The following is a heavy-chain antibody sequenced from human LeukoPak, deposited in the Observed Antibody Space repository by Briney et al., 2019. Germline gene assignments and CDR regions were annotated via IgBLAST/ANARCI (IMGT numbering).Heavy chain of an antibody. CDR1: GFTFSSYS. J-gene: IGHJ4*02. CDR3: AREGITGTTESGV. Sequence: PGGSLRLSCAASGFTFSSYSMNWVRQAPGKGLECVSSISSSSSYIYYADSVKGRFTISRDNAKNSLYLQMNSLRAEDTAVYYCAREGITGTTESGVWGQGTLVTVSS. CDR2: ISSSSSYI. V-gene: IGHV3-21*01. D-gene: IGHD1-7*01.